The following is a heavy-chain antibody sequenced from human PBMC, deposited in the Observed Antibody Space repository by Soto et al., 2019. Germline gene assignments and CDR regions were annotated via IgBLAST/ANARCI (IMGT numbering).Heavy chain of an antibody. Sequence: LRLSCTASGFTFGDYAMSWFRQAPGKGLEWVGFIRSKAYGGTTEYAASVKGRFTISRDDSKSIAYLQMNSLKTEDTAVYYCTRVYEVVVAATPFYYYSYGMDVWGQGTTVTVSS. CDR3: TRVYEVVVAATPFYYYSYGMDV. D-gene: IGHD2-15*01. CDR2: IRSKAYGGTT. J-gene: IGHJ6*02. V-gene: IGHV3-49*03. CDR1: GFTFGDYA.